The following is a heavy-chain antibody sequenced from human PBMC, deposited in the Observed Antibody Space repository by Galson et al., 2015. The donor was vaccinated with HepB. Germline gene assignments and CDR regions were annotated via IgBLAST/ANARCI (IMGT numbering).Heavy chain of an antibody. CDR1: GFTFSTYW. D-gene: IGHD6-19*01. Sequence: SLRLSCAASGFTFSTYWMSWVRQAPGKGLEWLSYISSSTTYTNYADSVKGRFTISRDNAKNSLYLQMNSLRAEDTAVYYCARHYFSAWPDTPLDYWGQGTLVTVSS. J-gene: IGHJ4*02. V-gene: IGHV3-11*03. CDR3: ARHYFSAWPDTPLDY. CDR2: ISSSTTYT.